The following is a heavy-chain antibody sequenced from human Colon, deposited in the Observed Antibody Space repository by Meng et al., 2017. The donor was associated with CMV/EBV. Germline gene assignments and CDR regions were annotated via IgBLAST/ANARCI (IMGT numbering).Heavy chain of an antibody. J-gene: IGHJ4*02. Sequence: SETLSLTCSVSGDSLNGYYLNWIRQTPEKGLEWIGYIHYTGSTNYNPSLKSRLILSGDTSTNQFFLRLTSVTAADTAVYYCARSIVAASPFGYWGQGTLVTVSS. D-gene: IGHD1-26*01. CDR3: ARSIVAASPFGY. V-gene: IGHV4-59*01. CDR1: GDSLNGYY. CDR2: IHYTGST.